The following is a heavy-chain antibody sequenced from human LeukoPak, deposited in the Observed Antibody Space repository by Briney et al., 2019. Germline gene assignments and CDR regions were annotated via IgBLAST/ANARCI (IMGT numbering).Heavy chain of an antibody. D-gene: IGHD3-22*01. CDR3: TTAGYYDSPGGY. J-gene: IGHJ4*02. Sequence: GGSLRLSCAASGLAFSSHWMHWVRQAPGKGLVWVSRITNDGSSTTYADSVKGRFTISRDNAKNMLYLQVNSLRAEDTAVYYCTTAGYYDSPGGYWGQGTLVTVSS. V-gene: IGHV3-74*01. CDR1: GLAFSSHW. CDR2: ITNDGSST.